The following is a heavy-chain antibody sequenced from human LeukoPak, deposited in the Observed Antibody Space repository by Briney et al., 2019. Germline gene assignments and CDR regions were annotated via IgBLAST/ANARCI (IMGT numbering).Heavy chain of an antibody. CDR3: GRDGVGGRGLVY. CDR2: IIPIFGTA. Sequence: SVKVSCKASGGTFSSYAISWVRQAPGQGLKWMGGIIPIFGTANYAQKFQGRVTITTDESTSTAYMELSSLRSEDTAVYYCGRDGVGGRGLVYWGQGTLVTVS. V-gene: IGHV1-69*05. D-gene: IGHD3-16*01. J-gene: IGHJ4*02. CDR1: GGTFSSYA.